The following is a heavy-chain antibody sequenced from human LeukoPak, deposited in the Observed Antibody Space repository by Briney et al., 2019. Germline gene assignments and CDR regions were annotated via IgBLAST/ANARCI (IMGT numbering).Heavy chain of an antibody. Sequence: PGGSLRLSCAASGFTFSSYAMHWVRQAPGRGLEWVAVISYDGSNKYYADSVKGRFTISRDNSKNTLYLQMNSLRAEDTAVYYCAREGCSSTSCYPYYYYYYGMDVWGQGTTVTVSS. J-gene: IGHJ6*02. CDR3: AREGCSSTSCYPYYYYYYGMDV. CDR2: ISYDGSNK. CDR1: GFTFSSYA. D-gene: IGHD2-2*01. V-gene: IGHV3-30-3*01.